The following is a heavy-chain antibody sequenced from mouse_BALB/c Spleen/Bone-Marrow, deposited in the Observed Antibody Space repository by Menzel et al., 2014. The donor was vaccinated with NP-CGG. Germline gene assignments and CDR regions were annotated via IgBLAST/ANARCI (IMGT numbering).Heavy chain of an antibody. CDR3: ARGYYGSSYLFAY. Sequence: VQLQQSGPELVRPGVSVKISCKGSGYTFTDYAMHWVKQSHAKSLEWIGVISTYSSNTNYNQKFKGKATMTVDKSSSTAYMELARLTSEDSAIYYCARGYYGSSYLFAYWGQGTLVTVSA. CDR1: GYTFTDYA. D-gene: IGHD1-1*01. CDR2: ISTYSSNT. J-gene: IGHJ3*01. V-gene: IGHV1-67*01.